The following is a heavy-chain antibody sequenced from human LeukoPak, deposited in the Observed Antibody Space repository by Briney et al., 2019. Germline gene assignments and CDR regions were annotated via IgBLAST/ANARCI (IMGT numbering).Heavy chain of an antibody. D-gene: IGHD6-13*01. J-gene: IGHJ2*01. CDR3: ARVSSSWYHDWYFDL. Sequence: PSETLSLTCTVSGGSISSYYWSWIRQPAGKGLEWIGRIDTSGNTNYKPSLKSRVTISVDTSKNQFSLKLNSVTAADTAVYYCARVSSSWYHDWYFDLWGRGTLVTVSS. V-gene: IGHV4-4*07. CDR2: IDTSGNT. CDR1: GGSISSYY.